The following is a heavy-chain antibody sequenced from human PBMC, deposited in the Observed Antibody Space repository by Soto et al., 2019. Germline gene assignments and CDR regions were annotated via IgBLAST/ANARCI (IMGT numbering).Heavy chain of an antibody. CDR3: ARSRGRY. V-gene: IGHV4-30-4*01. Sequence: QVQLQESGPGLVKPSQTLSLTCTVSGGSLNSDDYYWTWIRQPPGKGLEWIGYIYFSGSTYYNPSLESRVSISIDASKNQFSPKLRSVTAADTAAYYCARSRGRYWGQGTLVTVSS. CDR2: IYFSGST. J-gene: IGHJ4*02. CDR1: GGSLNSDDYY.